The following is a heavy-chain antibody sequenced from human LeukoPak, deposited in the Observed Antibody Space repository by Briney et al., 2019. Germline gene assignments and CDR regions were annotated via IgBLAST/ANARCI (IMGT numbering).Heavy chain of an antibody. CDR2: ISSRSSTT. CDR3: ARVDRAFDI. Sequence: GGSLRLSCTASGFTFSSYEMNWVRQAPGKGLDWISFISSRSSTTNYADSVKGRFTISRDNAKNSLYLQMNSLRPEDTAVYYCARVDRAFDIWGQGTMVTVSS. V-gene: IGHV3-48*03. CDR1: GFTFSSYE. J-gene: IGHJ3*02.